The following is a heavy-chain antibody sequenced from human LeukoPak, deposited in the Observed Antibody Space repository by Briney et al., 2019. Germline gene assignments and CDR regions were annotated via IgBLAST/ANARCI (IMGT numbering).Heavy chain of an antibody. J-gene: IGHJ4*02. CDR2: MYYSGTT. Sequence: PETLSLTCSVSGGSVSSRSYYWGWIRQPPGKGLEWIGSMYYSGTTYYNPSLKSRVTISVDTSKNQFSLKLSSVTAADTAVYYCARRSSWFYFDYWGQGTLVTVSS. CDR1: GGSVSSRSYY. CDR3: ARRSSWFYFDY. D-gene: IGHD6-13*01. V-gene: IGHV4-39*01.